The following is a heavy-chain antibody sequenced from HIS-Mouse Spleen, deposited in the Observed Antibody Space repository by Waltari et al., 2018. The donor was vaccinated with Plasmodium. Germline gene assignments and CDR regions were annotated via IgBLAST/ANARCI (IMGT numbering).Heavy chain of an antibody. J-gene: IGHJ4*02. CDR2: IYYSGST. D-gene: IGHD1-7*01. V-gene: IGHV4-39*07. Sequence: QLQLPESGPGLVKPSETLSLPCTVPGGSISSSSYYWGGIPQPPGKGLEWIGSIYYSGSTYYNPSLKSRVTISVDTSKNQFSLKLSSVTAADTAVYYCARDRITGTSYFDYWGQGTLVTVSS. CDR3: ARDRITGTSYFDY. CDR1: GGSISSSSYY.